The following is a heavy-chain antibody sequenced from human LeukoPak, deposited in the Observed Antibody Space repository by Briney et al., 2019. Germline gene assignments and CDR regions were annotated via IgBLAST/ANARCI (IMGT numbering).Heavy chain of an antibody. Sequence: GGSLRLSCAASGFTFSSYWMSWVRQAPGKGLEWVADIKQDGSEKYYVDSVKGRFTISRDNAKNSLYLQMNSLRAEDTAVYYCARGVYYYDSSGYYSAYYYYYMDVWGKGTTVTVSS. J-gene: IGHJ6*03. CDR3: ARGVYYYDSSGYYSAYYYYYMDV. D-gene: IGHD3-22*01. V-gene: IGHV3-7*01. CDR1: GFTFSSYW. CDR2: IKQDGSEK.